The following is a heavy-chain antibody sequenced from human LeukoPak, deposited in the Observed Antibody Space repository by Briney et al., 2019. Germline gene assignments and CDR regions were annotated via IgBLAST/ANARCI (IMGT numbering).Heavy chain of an antibody. V-gene: IGHV3-53*05. D-gene: IGHD3-3*01. Sequence: PGGSLRLSCAASGFTVSRNYMNWVRQAPGKGLEWVSVIYTGGNTYYAYSVKGRFTISRDNSNNTVYLQMNSLRPDDTAVYYCARAEEWLSNYGTDVWGQGTTVTVSS. CDR2: IYTGGNT. CDR1: GFTVSRNY. CDR3: ARAEEWLSNYGTDV. J-gene: IGHJ6*02.